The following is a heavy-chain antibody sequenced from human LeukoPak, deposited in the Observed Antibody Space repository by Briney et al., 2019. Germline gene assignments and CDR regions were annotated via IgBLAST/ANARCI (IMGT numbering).Heavy chain of an antibody. J-gene: IGHJ4*02. CDR1: GYTFTGYY. CDR3: ARGYCSGGSCYGLIDY. CDR2: INPNSGGT. Sequence: ASAKVSCKASGYTFTGYYMHWVRQAPGQGLEWMGWINPNSGGTNYAQKFQGRVTMTRDRSISTAYMELSRLRSDDTAVYYCARGYCSGGSCYGLIDYWGQGTLVTVSS. D-gene: IGHD2-15*01. V-gene: IGHV1-2*02.